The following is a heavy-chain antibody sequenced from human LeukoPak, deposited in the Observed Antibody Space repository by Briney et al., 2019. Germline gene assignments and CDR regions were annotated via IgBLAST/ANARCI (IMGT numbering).Heavy chain of an antibody. CDR3: AKDISVGATTSIFDY. D-gene: IGHD1-26*01. CDR1: GFTFDDYA. Sequence: PGGSLRLSCAASGFTFDDYAMHWVRQAPGKGLERVSGISWNSGSIGYADSVKGRFTISRDNAKNSLYLQMNSLRAEDTALYYCAKDISVGATTSIFDYWGQGTLVTVSS. V-gene: IGHV3-9*01. J-gene: IGHJ4*02. CDR2: ISWNSGSI.